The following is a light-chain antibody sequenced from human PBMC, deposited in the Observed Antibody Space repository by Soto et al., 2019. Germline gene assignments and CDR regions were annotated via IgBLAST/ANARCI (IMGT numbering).Light chain of an antibody. CDR3: QQRITPPP. V-gene: IGKV3-11*01. J-gene: IGKJ5*01. CDR1: QSVSSN. Sequence: EIVWTQSPAILSVKTGERATLSFRASQSVSSNLACYQQTPGQPPRLLIYDSSNRATGIPARFSGSGSGTDFTLTISCLEPEDFAVYYCQQRITPPPFAQGTRLEIK. CDR2: DSS.